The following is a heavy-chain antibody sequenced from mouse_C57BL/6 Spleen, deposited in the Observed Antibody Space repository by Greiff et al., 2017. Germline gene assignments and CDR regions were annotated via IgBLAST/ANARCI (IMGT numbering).Heavy chain of an antibody. V-gene: IGHV3-6*01. J-gene: IGHJ2*01. D-gene: IGHD1-2*01. Sequence: EVHLVESGPGLVKPSQSLSLTCSVTGYSITSGYYWNWIRQFPGNKLEWMGYISYDGSNNYNPSLKNRISITRDTSKNQFFLKLNSVTTEDTATYYCARALHYYPYYFDYWGQGTTLTVSS. CDR2: ISYDGSN. CDR1: GYSITSGYY. CDR3: ARALHYYPYYFDY.